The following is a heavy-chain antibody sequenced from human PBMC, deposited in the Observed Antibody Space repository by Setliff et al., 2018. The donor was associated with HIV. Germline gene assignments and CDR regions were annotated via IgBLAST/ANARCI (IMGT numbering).Heavy chain of an antibody. CDR3: ARNPCSGGSCPDAFDI. V-gene: IGHV4-61*01. CDR2: IYYSGST. CDR1: GDSVSSRSYY. J-gene: IGHJ3*02. D-gene: IGHD2-15*01. Sequence: SETLSLTCTVSGDSVSSRSYYWSWIRQPPGKGLEWIGHIYYSGSTNYNPSLKSRVTISVDTSKNQFSLKLSSVTAADTAVYYCARNPCSGGSCPDAFDIWGQGTMVTVSS.